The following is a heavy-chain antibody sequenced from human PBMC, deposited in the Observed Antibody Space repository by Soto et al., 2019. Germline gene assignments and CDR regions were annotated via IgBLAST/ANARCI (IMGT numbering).Heavy chain of an antibody. D-gene: IGHD1-26*01. CDR1: GFTFSSYE. V-gene: IGHV3-48*03. Sequence: EVQLVESGGGLVQPGGSLRLSCAASGFTFSSYEMNWVRQAPGKGLEWVSYISSSGSTIYYADSVKGRFTISRDNAKNSLYLQMNSLRAEDTAVYYCARDGTTVYYYYGMDVWGQGTTVTVSS. J-gene: IGHJ6*02. CDR2: ISSSGSTI. CDR3: ARDGTTVYYYYGMDV.